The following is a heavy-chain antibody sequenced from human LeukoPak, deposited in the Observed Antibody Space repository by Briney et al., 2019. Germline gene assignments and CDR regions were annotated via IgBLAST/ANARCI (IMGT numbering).Heavy chain of an antibody. J-gene: IGHJ6*02. CDR3: ARRSFSYYGMDV. CDR1: GGSINNYY. V-gene: IGHV4-59*01. Sequence: PSEILSLTCTVSGGSINNYYWSWIRQPPGKGLEYIGHMYYTGRTSYNPSLKSRITMSVDTSRNQFSLKLTSVSAADTALYYCARRSFSYYGMDVWGQGTAVTVSS. D-gene: IGHD3-10*01. CDR2: MYYTGRT.